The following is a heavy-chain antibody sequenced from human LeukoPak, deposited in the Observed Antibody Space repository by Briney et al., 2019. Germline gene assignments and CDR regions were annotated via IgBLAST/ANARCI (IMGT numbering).Heavy chain of an antibody. J-gene: IGHJ4*02. Sequence: ASVKVSCKASGYTFTSYDINWVRRATGQGLEWMGWMNPNSGNTGYAQKFQGRVTMTRNTSISTAYMELSSLRSEDTAVYYCARGHYDFWSGYLGYWGQGTLVTVSS. CDR1: GYTFTSYD. V-gene: IGHV1-8*01. D-gene: IGHD3-3*01. CDR2: MNPNSGNT. CDR3: ARGHYDFWSGYLGY.